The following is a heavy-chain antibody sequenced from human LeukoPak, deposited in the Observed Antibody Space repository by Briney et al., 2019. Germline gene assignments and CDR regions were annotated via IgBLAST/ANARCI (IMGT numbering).Heavy chain of an antibody. V-gene: IGHV1-2*02. CDR1: GYSFSDYY. CDR3: AREPIATPLSSFDY. D-gene: IGHD6-6*01. Sequence: GASVKVSCKASGYSFSDYYIHWVRQAPGQGLEWMGWLNPNSGNTNYAQKSQGRVTMTRDTSISTAYIDLSTLRSDDTAVYYCAREPIATPLSSFDYWGQGTLVTVSS. J-gene: IGHJ4*02. CDR2: LNPNSGNT.